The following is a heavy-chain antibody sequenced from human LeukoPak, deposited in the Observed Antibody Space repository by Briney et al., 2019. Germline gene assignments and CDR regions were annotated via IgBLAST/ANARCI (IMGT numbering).Heavy chain of an antibody. CDR1: GGTFSGYY. Sequence: PSETLSLTCEAYGGTFSGYYWSWIRQPPGKGLEWIGEINHIVSTNYNPSHKSRITTTVDTSQNQFSLKLSSVTAADTAVYYCARVLGIVVVTAIANWFDPWGQGTLVTVSS. CDR2: INHIVST. J-gene: IGHJ5*02. V-gene: IGHV4-34*01. CDR3: ARVLGIVVVTAIANWFDP. D-gene: IGHD2-21*02.